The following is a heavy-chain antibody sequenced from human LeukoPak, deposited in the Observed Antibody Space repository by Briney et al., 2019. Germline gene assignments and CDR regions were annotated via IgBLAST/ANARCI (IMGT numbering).Heavy chain of an antibody. V-gene: IGHV3-23*01. J-gene: IGHJ4*02. D-gene: IGHD6-6*01. Sequence: PGGSLRLSCAASGFTFSGYWMHWVRQAPGKGLEWVSAISGSGGSTYYAGSVKGRFTISRDNSKNTLFLQMNSLRAEDTAVYYCAKGTYSSSPRDYWGQGTLVTVSS. CDR3: AKGTYSSSPRDY. CDR1: GFTFSGYW. CDR2: ISGSGGST.